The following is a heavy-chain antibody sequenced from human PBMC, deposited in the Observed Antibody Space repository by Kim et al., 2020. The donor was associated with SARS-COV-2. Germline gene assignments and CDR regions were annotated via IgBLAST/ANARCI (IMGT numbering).Heavy chain of an antibody. J-gene: IGHJ4*02. CDR2: ISGSGGST. D-gene: IGHD3-10*01. CDR3: AKDKEVRGVTYARSYYFDY. Sequence: GGSLRLSCAASGFTFSSYAMSWVRQAPGKGLEWVSAISGSGGSTYYADSVKGRFTISRDNSKNTLYLQMNSLRAEDTAVYYCAKDKEVRGVTYARSYYFDYWGQGTLVTVSS. CDR1: GFTFSSYA. V-gene: IGHV3-23*01.